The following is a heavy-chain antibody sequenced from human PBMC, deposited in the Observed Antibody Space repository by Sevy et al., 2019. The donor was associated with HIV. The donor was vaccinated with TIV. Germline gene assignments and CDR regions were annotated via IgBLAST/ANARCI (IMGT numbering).Heavy chain of an antibody. Sequence: GSLRLSCAASGFTCSNSWMSWVRQAPGKGLEWVGRIKSKTDGGTTDYAAPVKGRFTISRDDSKNTLYLQMNSLKTEDTAVYYCTLTETSLYYYDSSASDAFDIWGQGTMVTVSS. CDR2: IKSKTDGGTT. CDR1: GFTCSNSW. D-gene: IGHD3-22*01. V-gene: IGHV3-15*01. CDR3: TLTETSLYYYDSSASDAFDI. J-gene: IGHJ3*02.